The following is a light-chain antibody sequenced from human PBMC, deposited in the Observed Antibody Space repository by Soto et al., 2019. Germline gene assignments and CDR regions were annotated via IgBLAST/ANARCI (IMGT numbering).Light chain of an antibody. J-gene: IGLJ3*02. CDR2: SDN. Sequence: QSVLTQPPSASGTPGQRVTIFCSGSSSDIGSNPVNWYHQLPGTAPKLLIYSDNQRPSGVPDRFSGSKSGTSASLAISGLQSEDEADYICAAWDDSLPGPMMFGGGTKVTVL. CDR3: AAWDDSLPGPMM. V-gene: IGLV1-44*01. CDR1: SSDIGSNP.